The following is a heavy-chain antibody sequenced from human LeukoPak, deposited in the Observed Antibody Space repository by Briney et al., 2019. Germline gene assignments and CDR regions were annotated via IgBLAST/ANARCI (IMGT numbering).Heavy chain of an antibody. CDR3: ATIAYYDSSGYSNFDY. CDR2: FDPEDGET. CDR1: GYTFTSYG. V-gene: IGHV1-24*01. Sequence: GASVKVSCKASGYTFTSYGISWVRQAPGKGLEWMGGFDPEDGETIYAQKFQGRVTMTEDTSTDTAYMELSSLRSEDTAVYYCATIAYYDSSGYSNFDYWGQGTLVTVSS. J-gene: IGHJ4*02. D-gene: IGHD3-22*01.